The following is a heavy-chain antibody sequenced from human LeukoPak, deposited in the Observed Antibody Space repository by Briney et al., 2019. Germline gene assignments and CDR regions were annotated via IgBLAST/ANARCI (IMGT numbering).Heavy chain of an antibody. CDR2: ILSSGDSM. D-gene: IGHD5-12*01. V-gene: IGHV3-21*01. J-gene: IGHJ1*01. CDR1: GFTFNTYT. Sequence: GGSLRLSCVASGFTFNTYTMIWVRQTPRKGLECVASILSSGDSMYYADSVKGRFTVSRDNAKKTLHLQMNSLRAEDTAVYYCAVNSGHDRVGGYWGQGILVTVSP. CDR3: AVNSGHDRVGGY.